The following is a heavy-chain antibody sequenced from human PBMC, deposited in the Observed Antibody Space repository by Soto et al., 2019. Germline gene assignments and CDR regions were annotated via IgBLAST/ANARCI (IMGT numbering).Heavy chain of an antibody. D-gene: IGHD1-1*01. CDR3: ARDPPSGNTLVWSDS. V-gene: IGHV3-21*01. CDR2: ISSSGSFM. J-gene: IGHJ5*01. CDR1: GFSFSSDS. Sequence: GGSLRLSCAASGFSFSSDSMGWVRQAPGKGLEWVSSISSSGSFMNYADSVKGRFTISRDNAKNSLYLQMSGLKDEDTAVYYCARDPPSGNTLVWSDSWGQGTLVTVSS.